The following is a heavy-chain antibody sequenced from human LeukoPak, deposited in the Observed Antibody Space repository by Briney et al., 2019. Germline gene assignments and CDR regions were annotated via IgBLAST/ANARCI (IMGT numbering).Heavy chain of an antibody. CDR2: ISGSGGST. J-gene: IGHJ4*02. V-gene: IGHV3-23*01. CDR1: GFTFRTYA. Sequence: GSLGLSCAASGFTFRTYAMSWVRQAPGKGLEWVSGISGSGGSTYYADSVKGRFTISRDNSKNTLYLQMNSLRAEDTAVYYCARMSRVDYWGQGTLVTVSS. CDR3: ARMSRVDY.